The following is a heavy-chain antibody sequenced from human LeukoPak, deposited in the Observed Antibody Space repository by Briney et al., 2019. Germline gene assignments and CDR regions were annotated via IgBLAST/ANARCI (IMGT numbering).Heavy chain of an antibody. D-gene: IGHD3-3*01. V-gene: IGHV1-46*01. Sequence: ASVKVSCKASGYTFTSYYMHWVRQAPGQGLEWMGIINPSGGSTSYAQKFQGRVTMTRDTSTSTVYMELSSLRSEDTAVYYCARGRYYIFGSGWIYYYHGMAGGGKGPTATV. CDR2: INPSGGST. J-gene: IGHJ6*04. CDR1: GYTFTSYY. CDR3: ARGRYYIFGSGWIYYYHGMAG.